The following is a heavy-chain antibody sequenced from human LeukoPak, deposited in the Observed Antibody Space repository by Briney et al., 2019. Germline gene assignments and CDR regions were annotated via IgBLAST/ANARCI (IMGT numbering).Heavy chain of an antibody. CDR3: AISFPARDSSGYYDPYYFDY. Sequence: ASVKVSCKASGYTFTGYYMHWVRQAPGQGLECMGRLNPNSGGTNYAQKFQGRVTMTRDTSISTAYMELSRLRSDDTAVYYCAISFPARDSSGYYDPYYFDYWGQGTLVTVSS. CDR1: GYTFTGYY. V-gene: IGHV1-2*06. J-gene: IGHJ4*02. CDR2: LNPNSGGT. D-gene: IGHD3-22*01.